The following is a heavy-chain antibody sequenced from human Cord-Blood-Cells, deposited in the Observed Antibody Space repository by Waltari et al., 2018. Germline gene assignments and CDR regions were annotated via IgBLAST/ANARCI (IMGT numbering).Heavy chain of an antibody. CDR3: ARDWGSRAFDI. CDR2: INHSGST. V-gene: IGHV4-34*01. J-gene: IGHJ3*02. Sequence: QVQLQQWGAGLLKPSETLSLTCAVYGGSLSGYYWSWIRQPPGKGLEWIGEINHSGSTNYNPSLKSRVTISVDTSKNQFSLKLSSVTAADTAVYYCARDWGSRAFDIWGQGTMVTVSS. CDR1: GGSLSGYY. D-gene: IGHD7-27*01.